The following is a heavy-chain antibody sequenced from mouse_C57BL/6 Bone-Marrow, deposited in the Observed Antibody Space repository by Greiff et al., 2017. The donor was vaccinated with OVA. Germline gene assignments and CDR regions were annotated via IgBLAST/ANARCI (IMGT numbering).Heavy chain of an antibody. V-gene: IGHV1-81*01. CDR3: ARRGNGGVYYAMDY. Sequence: QVQLQQSGAELARPGASVKLSCKASGYTFTSYGISWVKQRTGQGLEWIGEIYPRSGNTYYNEKFKGKATLTADKSSSTAYMELRSLTSEDSAVYFCARRGNGGVYYAMDYWGQGTSVTVSS. J-gene: IGHJ4*01. CDR2: IYPRSGNT. CDR1: GYTFTSYG.